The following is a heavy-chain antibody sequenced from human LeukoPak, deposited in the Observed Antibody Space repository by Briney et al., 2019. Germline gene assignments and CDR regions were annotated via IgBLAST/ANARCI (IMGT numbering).Heavy chain of an antibody. CDR3: ARVTNANFDY. Sequence: KTSETLSLTCTVSGGSISSGGYYWSWIRQHPGKGLEWIGYIYYSGSTYYNPSLKSRVTMSVDTSKNQFSLKLSSVTAADTAVYYCARVTNANFDYWGQGTLVTVSS. J-gene: IGHJ4*02. CDR2: IYYSGST. CDR1: GGSISSGGYY. V-gene: IGHV4-31*03. D-gene: IGHD4-11*01.